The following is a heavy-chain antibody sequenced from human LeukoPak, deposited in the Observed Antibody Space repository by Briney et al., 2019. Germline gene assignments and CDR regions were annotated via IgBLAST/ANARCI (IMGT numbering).Heavy chain of an antibody. J-gene: IGHJ3*02. CDR3: ASSSSQGGDAFDI. D-gene: IGHD3-16*01. CDR1: GYTFTGYY. CDR2: ISAYNGNT. Sequence: GASVKVSCKASGYTFTGYYMHWVRQAPGQGLEWMGWISAYNGNTNYAQKLQGRVTMTTDTSTSTAYMELRSLRSDDTAVYYCASSSSQGGDAFDIWGQGTMVTVSS. V-gene: IGHV1-18*04.